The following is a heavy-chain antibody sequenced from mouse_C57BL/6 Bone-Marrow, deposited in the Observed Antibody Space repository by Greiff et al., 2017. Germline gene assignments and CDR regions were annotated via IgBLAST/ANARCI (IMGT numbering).Heavy chain of an antibody. D-gene: IGHD1-1*01. Sequence: QVQLQQPGTELVKPGASVKLSCKASGYTFTSYWMHWVKQRPGQGLEWIGNINPSNGGTNYNEKFKSKATLTVAKSSRTAYMQLSGLTSEDYAVYYCARKSNYYALCFDYWGQGTTLTVSS. V-gene: IGHV1-53*01. CDR3: ARKSNYYALCFDY. CDR2: INPSNGGT. J-gene: IGHJ2*01. CDR1: GYTFTSYW.